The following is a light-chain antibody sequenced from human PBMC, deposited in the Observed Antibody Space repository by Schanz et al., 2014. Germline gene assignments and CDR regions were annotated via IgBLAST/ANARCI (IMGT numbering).Light chain of an antibody. CDR1: SSDVGKYNL. CDR2: EGS. CDR3: CSYASSSTRHWV. J-gene: IGLJ3*02. V-gene: IGLV2-23*01. Sequence: QSALTQPASVSGSPGQSITISCTGTSSDVGKYNLVSWYQQHPGKVPKLLIFEGSQRPSGVSNRFSGSKSGNTASLTISGLQAEDEADYYCCSYASSSTRHWVFGGGTKLTVL.